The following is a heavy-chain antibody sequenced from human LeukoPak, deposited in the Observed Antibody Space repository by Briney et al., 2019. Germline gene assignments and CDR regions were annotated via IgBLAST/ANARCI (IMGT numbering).Heavy chain of an antibody. CDR1: GGTISLYS. J-gene: IGHJ6*03. D-gene: IGHD6-6*01. CDR3: ARTSMSSGYYYYYMDG. Sequence: SETLSLTCTVSGGTISLYSLSWIRQPPGKGLEWIWRIFSSGNTNYNPPLQSRVAISVAESKNRFCLKLSSMTAAEAAVYFCARTSMSSGYYYYYMDGWGKGTTVTVSS. V-gene: IGHV4-4*07. CDR2: IFSSGNT.